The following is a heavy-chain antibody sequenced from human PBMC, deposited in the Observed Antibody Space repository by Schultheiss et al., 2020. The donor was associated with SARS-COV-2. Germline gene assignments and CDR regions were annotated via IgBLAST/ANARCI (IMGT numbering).Heavy chain of an antibody. Sequence: GESLKISCAASGFTFSSYAMHWVRQAPGKGLEWVSYISSSSSYTNYADSVKGRFTISRDNAKNSLYLQMNSLRAEDTALYYCARAGYCSSTSCDHYYYYYMDVWGKGTTVTVSS. D-gene: IGHD2-2*01. V-gene: IGHV3-21*05. CDR3: ARAGYCSSTSCDHYYYYYMDV. CDR2: ISSSSSYT. J-gene: IGHJ6*03. CDR1: GFTFSSYA.